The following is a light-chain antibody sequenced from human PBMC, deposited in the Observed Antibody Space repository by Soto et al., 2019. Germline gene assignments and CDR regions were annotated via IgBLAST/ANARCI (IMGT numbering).Light chain of an antibody. J-gene: IGKJ2*01. CDR3: QERSDWPRT. CDR1: QSISTY. CDR2: DAS. V-gene: IGKV3-11*01. Sequence: EIVLTQSPATLSLSPGERATLSCRASQSISTYLAWYQQKPGQAPRLLIFDASNSATGIPGWFSGSGSGTAFTLVISSLEPEEFAVYYCQERSDWPRTFGQGTKLEIK.